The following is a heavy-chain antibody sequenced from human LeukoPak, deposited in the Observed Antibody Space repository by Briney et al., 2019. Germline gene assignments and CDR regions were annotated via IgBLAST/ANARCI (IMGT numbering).Heavy chain of an antibody. Sequence: ASVKVSCQASGYTFTSYYMHWVRQAPGQGLEWMGIINPSGGSTSYAQKFQGRVTMTRDTSTSTVYMELSSLRSEDTAVYYCAREVLGLRCWDYWGQGTLVTASS. CDR3: AREVLGLRCWDY. CDR2: INPSGGST. D-gene: IGHD3-10*02. CDR1: GYTFTSYY. V-gene: IGHV1-46*03. J-gene: IGHJ4*02.